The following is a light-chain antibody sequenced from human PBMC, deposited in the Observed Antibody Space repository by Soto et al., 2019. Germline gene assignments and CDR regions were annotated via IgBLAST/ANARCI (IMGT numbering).Light chain of an antibody. Sequence: DIQMTQSPSTLSASVGDRVTITCRASQSISSYLAWYQQKPGKAPKLLISKASTLESRVPSRFSGSGSGTEFTLTISSLQPDDFATYYFRQYNTYPRWTFGQGTKVETK. CDR3: RQYNTYPRWT. J-gene: IGKJ1*01. CDR2: KAS. CDR1: QSISSY. V-gene: IGKV1-5*03.